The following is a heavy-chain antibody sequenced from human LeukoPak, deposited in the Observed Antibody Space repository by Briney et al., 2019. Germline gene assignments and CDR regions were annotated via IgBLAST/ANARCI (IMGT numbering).Heavy chain of an antibody. J-gene: IGHJ4*02. V-gene: IGHV4-34*01. CDR2: FNHSWGA. D-gene: IGHD3-10*01. CDR1: SGSFSGYY. CDR3: AASLWFGIYPDY. Sequence: SETLSLTFGVYSGSFSGYYWTWFRQPPGKGLEWIGEFNHSWGAKYNPSLTSRATISVDTSKNHLSLSLNSVTAADTAVYYCAASLWFGIYPDYWGQGSLVTVSS.